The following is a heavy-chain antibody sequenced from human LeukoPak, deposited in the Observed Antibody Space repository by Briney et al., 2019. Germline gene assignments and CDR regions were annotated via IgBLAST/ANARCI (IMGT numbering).Heavy chain of an antibody. V-gene: IGHV3-48*01. CDR3: AKGSYYDA. D-gene: IGHD3-22*01. CDR2: ISSSSTI. CDR1: GFTFSSYS. J-gene: IGHJ4*02. Sequence: GGSLRLSCAASGFTFSSYSMNWVRQAPGKGLEWVSYISSSSTIYYADSVKGHFSISRDNSKNTLYLQMNSLRAEDTAVYYCAKGSYYDAWGQGTLVTVSS.